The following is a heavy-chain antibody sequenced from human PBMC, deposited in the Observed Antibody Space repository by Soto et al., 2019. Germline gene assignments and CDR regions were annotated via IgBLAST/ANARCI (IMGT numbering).Heavy chain of an antibody. CDR1: GHSHTELC. CDR2: FDPEDGET. D-gene: IGHD5-12*01. Sequence: SVKPSCEVWGHSHTELCMYWVRQAPGKGLEWMGGFDPEDGETIYAQKFQGRVTMTEDTSSDTAYMEVSSLRSEDTAVYYCAAGGTRWLQCPFDYWGQ. V-gene: IGHV1-24*01. CDR3: AAGGTRWLQCPFDY. J-gene: IGHJ4*02.